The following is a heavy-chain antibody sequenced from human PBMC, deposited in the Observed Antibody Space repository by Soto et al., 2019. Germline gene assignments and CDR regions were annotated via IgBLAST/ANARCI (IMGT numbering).Heavy chain of an antibody. V-gene: IGHV2-26*01. CDR2: IFSNDEK. J-gene: IGHJ3*02. CDR1: GFSLSNARMG. CDR3: ARTEWGLNDAFDI. D-gene: IGHD1-26*01. Sequence: QVTLKESGPVLVKPTETLTLTCTVSGFSLSNARMGVSWIRQPPGKALEWLAHIFSNDEKAYSTSLKSRLTSSKNTSKSQVVLTMTNMDPVDTATYYWARTEWGLNDAFDIWGQGTMVTVSS.